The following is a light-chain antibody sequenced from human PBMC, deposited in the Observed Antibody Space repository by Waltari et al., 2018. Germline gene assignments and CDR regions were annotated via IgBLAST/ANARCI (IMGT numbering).Light chain of an antibody. J-gene: IGKJ4*01. V-gene: IGKV3-11*01. CDR1: QSVSSS. CDR3: QQRSNWPLT. Sequence: EIVLTQSPATLSLSPGERATLSCRARQSVSSSLAWYQQKPGQAPRLLIYSASNRATGIPARFSGSGSGTDFTLTISNLEPEDFAVYYCQQRSNWPLTFGGGTKVEIK. CDR2: SAS.